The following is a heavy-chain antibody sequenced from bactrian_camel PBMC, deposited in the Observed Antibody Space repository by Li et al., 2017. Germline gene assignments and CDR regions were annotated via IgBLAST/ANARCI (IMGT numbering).Heavy chain of an antibody. CDR3: ATWAVYRAIAYPSRAFAD. J-gene: IGHJ4*01. Sequence: HVQLVESGGGSVQAGGSLRLSCKVSGHSRGSNCVGWYRLPPGRAPAEREGIAAIRRDGGETWYAASVKGRFTISRDSAKNTLFLQMNSLKAEDTAVYYCATWAVYRAIAYPSRAFADWGQGTQVTVS. D-gene: IGHD3*01. CDR1: GHSRGSNC. CDR2: IRRDGGET. V-gene: IGHV3S45*01.